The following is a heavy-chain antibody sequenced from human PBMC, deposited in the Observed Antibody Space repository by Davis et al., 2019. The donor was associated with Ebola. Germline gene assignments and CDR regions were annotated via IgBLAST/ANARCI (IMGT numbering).Heavy chain of an antibody. Sequence: GSLRLSCAVSGGSISTSNWWSWVRQPPGKGLEWIGEIYHSGSTNYNPSLKSRVTISVDKSKNQFSLKLSSVTAADTAVYYCARAIITMVRGVISPNAFDIWGQGTMVTVSS. D-gene: IGHD3-10*01. CDR3: ARAIITMVRGVISPNAFDI. J-gene: IGHJ3*02. CDR1: GGSISTSNW. V-gene: IGHV4-4*02. CDR2: IYHSGST.